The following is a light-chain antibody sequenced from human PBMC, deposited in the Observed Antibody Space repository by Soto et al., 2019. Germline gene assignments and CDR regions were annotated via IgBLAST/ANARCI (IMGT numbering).Light chain of an antibody. CDR1: QSLLHITGETF. Sequence: DVVMTQKKQSLSVAPGQPASISCKSSQSLLHITGETFLFWYLQKPGQSPQLLIYEVSTRVSGVPDRFSGSGSGTDFTLEISRVETDDVGIYYCMQSTQRPPTFGQVTRLEVK. J-gene: IGKJ5*01. CDR3: MQSTQRPPT. CDR2: EVS. V-gene: IGKV2D-29*02.